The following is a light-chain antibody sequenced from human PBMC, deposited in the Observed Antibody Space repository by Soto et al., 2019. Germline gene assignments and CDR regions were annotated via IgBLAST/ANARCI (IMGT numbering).Light chain of an antibody. CDR1: QSVSSSY. Sequence: EIVLTQSPGTLSLSPGERATLSCRASQSVSSSYLAWYQQKPGQAPRLLIYGASGRATGIPDRFSGSGSGTDFTLTISRLEPEDFAVYYCQQYDSSPSFTFGPGTNVDI. V-gene: IGKV3-20*01. CDR2: GAS. CDR3: QQYDSSPSFT. J-gene: IGKJ3*01.